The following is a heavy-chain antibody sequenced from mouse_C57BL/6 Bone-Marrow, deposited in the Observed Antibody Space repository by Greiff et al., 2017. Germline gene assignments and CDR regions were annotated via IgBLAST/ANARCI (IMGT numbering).Heavy chain of an antibody. J-gene: IGHJ4*01. CDR2: INPNYGTT. CDR1: GYSFTDYN. V-gene: IGHV1-39*01. Sequence: VQLQQSGPELVKPGASVKISCKASGYSFTDYNMNWVKQSNGKSLEWIGVINPNYGTTSYNQKLKGKATLTVDQSSSTAYMQLNSLTSEDSAVYYCARSDYYGSSPYYYAMDYWGQGTSVTVSS. CDR3: ARSDYYGSSPYYYAMDY. D-gene: IGHD1-1*01.